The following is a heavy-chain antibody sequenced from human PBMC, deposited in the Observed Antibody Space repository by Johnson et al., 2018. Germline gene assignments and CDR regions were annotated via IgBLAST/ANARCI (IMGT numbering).Heavy chain of an antibody. CDR3: ARVPDLDTGYYHYYRDL. V-gene: IGHV3-30-3*01. CDR1: GFTFSSYA. CDR2: ISYDGSNK. D-gene: IGHD1-14*01. J-gene: IGHJ6*03. Sequence: VQLVESGGGVVQHGRSLRLSCAASGFTFSSYAMHWVRQAPGTGLEWVAVISYDGSNKYYDDPLKGRFTISIDNSKNTLSLQMNSLGAEDTAVYFGARVPDLDTGYYHYYRDLWGKGTTVTVS.